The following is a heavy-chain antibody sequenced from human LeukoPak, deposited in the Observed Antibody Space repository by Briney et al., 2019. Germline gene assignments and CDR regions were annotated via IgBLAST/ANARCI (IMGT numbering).Heavy chain of an antibody. CDR3: AREAYYDSSGYYGGFCGY. Sequence: GGSLRLSCAASGFTFSSYSMNWVRQAPGKGLEWVSSISSSSSYIYYADSVKGRFTISRDNAKNSLYLQMNSLRAEDTAVYYCAREAYYDSSGYYGGFCGYWGQGTLVTVSS. CDR1: GFTFSSYS. J-gene: IGHJ4*02. CDR2: ISSSSSYI. D-gene: IGHD3-22*01. V-gene: IGHV3-21*01.